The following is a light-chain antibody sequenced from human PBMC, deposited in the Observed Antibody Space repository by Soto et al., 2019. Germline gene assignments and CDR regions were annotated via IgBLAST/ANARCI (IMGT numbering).Light chain of an antibody. J-gene: IGKJ4*01. Sequence: DIQMTKSPATLAGSVGDRVTISCRASQTISSWLAWYQQKPGKAPKLLIYKASTLKSGVPSRFSGSGTGTEITRTIRSLEPDYFATYSFQQHHTSPPTFGWGTKVDIK. V-gene: IGKV1-5*03. CDR3: QQHHTSPPT. CDR1: QTISSW. CDR2: KAS.